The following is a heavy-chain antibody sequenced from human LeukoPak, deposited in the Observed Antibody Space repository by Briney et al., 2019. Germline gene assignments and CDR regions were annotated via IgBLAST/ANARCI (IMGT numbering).Heavy chain of an antibody. CDR1: GYSISSGYY. D-gene: IGHD1-26*01. V-gene: IGHV4-38-2*01. CDR2: IYHSGST. J-gene: IGHJ5*02. Sequence: SETLSLTCAVSGYSISSGYYWGWIRQPPGKGLEWIGSIYHSGSTYYNPSLKSRVPISVDTSKNQFSLKLSSVTAADTAVYYCARAREVGAYYNWFDPWGQGTLVTVSS. CDR3: ARAREVGAYYNWFDP.